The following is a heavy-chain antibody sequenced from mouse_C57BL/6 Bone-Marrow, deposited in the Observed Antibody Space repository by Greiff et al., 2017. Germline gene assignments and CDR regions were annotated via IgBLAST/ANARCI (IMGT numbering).Heavy chain of an antibody. CDR3: ARHEALLRYPYYYAMDY. Sequence: VKLQESGAELVKPGASVKLSCKASGYTFTEYTIHWVKQRSGQGLEWIGWFYPGSGSIKYNEKFKDKATLTADKSSSTVYMELSRLTSEDSAVYFCARHEALLRYPYYYAMDYWGQGTSVTVSS. V-gene: IGHV1-62-2*01. CDR1: GYTFTEYT. CDR2: FYPGSGSI. D-gene: IGHD1-1*01. J-gene: IGHJ4*01.